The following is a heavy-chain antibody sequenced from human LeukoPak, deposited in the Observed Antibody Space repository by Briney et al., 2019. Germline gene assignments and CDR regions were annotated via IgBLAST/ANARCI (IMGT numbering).Heavy chain of an antibody. J-gene: IGHJ4*02. D-gene: IGHD3-10*01. CDR1: GFTLSTYW. V-gene: IGHV3-7*01. Sequence: GGSLRLSCEASGFTLSTYWMNWVRQVPGKGLDWVANINPDGSGKRYVDSVKGRFTIARDNADNSLSLQMNSLRAEDTAVYYCVSRGAGGNSWGQGTLVTVSS. CDR2: INPDGSGK. CDR3: VSRGAGGNS.